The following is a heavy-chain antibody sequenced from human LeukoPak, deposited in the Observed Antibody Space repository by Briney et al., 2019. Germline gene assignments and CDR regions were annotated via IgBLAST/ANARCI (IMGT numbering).Heavy chain of an antibody. Sequence: ASVKVSCKASGYTFTSYGISWVRQAPGQGREGMGWISAYNGNTNYAQKLQGRVTMTTDTSTSTAYMELRSLRSDDTAVYYCARDAPVRDYYDSSGYAYWGQGTLVTVSS. V-gene: IGHV1-18*01. CDR3: ARDAPVRDYYDSSGYAY. J-gene: IGHJ4*02. CDR2: ISAYNGNT. CDR1: GYTFTSYG. D-gene: IGHD3-22*01.